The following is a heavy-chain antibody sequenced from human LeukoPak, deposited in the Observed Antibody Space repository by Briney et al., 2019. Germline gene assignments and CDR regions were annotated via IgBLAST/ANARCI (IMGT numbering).Heavy chain of an antibody. D-gene: IGHD3-10*01. J-gene: IGHJ4*02. CDR2: IYYSGST. CDR3: ARAYDSGSPDFDY. Sequence: NTSETLSLTCTVSGGSISSYYWSWIRQPPGKGLEWIGYIYYSGSTNYNPSLKSRVTISVDTSKNQFSLKLSSVTAADTAVYYCARAYDSGSPDFDYWGQGTLVTVSS. V-gene: IGHV4-59*08. CDR1: GGSISSYY.